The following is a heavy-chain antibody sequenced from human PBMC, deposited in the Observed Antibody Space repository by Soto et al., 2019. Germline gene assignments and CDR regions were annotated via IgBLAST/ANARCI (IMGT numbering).Heavy chain of an antibody. J-gene: IGHJ2*01. CDR3: AKDAVAGTLRHWYFDL. V-gene: IGHV3-30*18. D-gene: IGHD6-19*01. CDR1: GFTFSSYG. CDR2: ISYDGSNK. Sequence: QVQLVESGGGVVQPGRSLRLSCAASGFTFSSYGMHWVRQAPGKGLEWVAVISYDGSNKYYADSVKGRFTISRDNSKNTLYLQMSRLRAEDTVVYYCAKDAVAGTLRHWYFDLWGRGTLVTVSS.